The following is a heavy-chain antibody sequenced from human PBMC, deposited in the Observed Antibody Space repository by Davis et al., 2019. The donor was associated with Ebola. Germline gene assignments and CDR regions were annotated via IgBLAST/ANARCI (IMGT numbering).Heavy chain of an antibody. CDR2: ISYDGSNK. Sequence: GESLKISCAASGFTFSTYDMHWVRQAPGKGLEWVAVISYDGSNKYYADSVKGRFTISRDNSKNTLYLQMNSLRAEDTAVYYCAKGYGDYVQPPYYYYGMDVWGKGTTVTVSS. CDR3: AKGYGDYVQPPYYYYGMDV. J-gene: IGHJ6*04. V-gene: IGHV3-30*18. CDR1: GFTFSTYD. D-gene: IGHD4-17*01.